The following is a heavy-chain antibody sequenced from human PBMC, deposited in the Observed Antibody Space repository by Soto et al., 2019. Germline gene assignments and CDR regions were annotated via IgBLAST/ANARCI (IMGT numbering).Heavy chain of an antibody. J-gene: IGHJ3*02. D-gene: IGHD6-13*01. CDR1: GYTFTNYA. CDR2: INPGNGNT. Sequence: ASVKVSCKASGYTFTNYAMHWVRQAPGQRLEWMGWINPGNGNTKYSQKFQGRVTITRDTSASTAYMELSSLRSEDTAVYYCASSGAGTYDAFDIWGQGTMVTVS. CDR3: ASSGAGTYDAFDI. V-gene: IGHV1-3*01.